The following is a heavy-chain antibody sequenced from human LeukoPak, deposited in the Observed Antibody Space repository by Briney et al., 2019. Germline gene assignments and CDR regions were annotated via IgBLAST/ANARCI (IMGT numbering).Heavy chain of an antibody. V-gene: IGHV3-53*05. CDR3: ARDFLRGYFDY. CDR2: IYSGGST. Sequence: PGGSLRLSCAASGFTVSSNYMSWVRQAPGKGLEWVSIIYSGGSTFYADSVKGRFTISRDNSKNTLYLQMNSLRAEDTAVYYCARDFLRGYFDYWGQGTLVTVSS. D-gene: IGHD2/OR15-2a*01. J-gene: IGHJ4*02. CDR1: GFTVSSNY.